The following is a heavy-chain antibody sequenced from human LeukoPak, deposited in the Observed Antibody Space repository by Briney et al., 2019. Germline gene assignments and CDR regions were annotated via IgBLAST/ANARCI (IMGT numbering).Heavy chain of an antibody. Sequence: PGESLRLSCAASGFTFSSYWMSWVRQAPGKGLEWVANIKQDGSEKYYVDSVKGRFTISRDNAKNSLYLQMNSLRAEDTAVYYCAAMGPLAGYFDYWAREPWSPSPQ. CDR1: GFTFSSYW. CDR3: AAMGPLAGYFDY. CDR2: IKQDGSEK. J-gene: IGHJ4*02. V-gene: IGHV3-7*01. D-gene: IGHD3-3*02.